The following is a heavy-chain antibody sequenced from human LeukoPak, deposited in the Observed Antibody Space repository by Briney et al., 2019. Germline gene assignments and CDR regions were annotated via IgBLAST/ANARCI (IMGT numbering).Heavy chain of an antibody. V-gene: IGHV3-33*06. Sequence: PGRSLRLSCAASGFTFNSHGMYWVRQAPGKGLEWVAVIWHDGSAEFYGDSVRGRFRISRDDSKNTLYLQMDSLGVEDTALYYCAKDHRGGWSGYFDSWGQGTLVTVSS. CDR3: AKDHRGGWSGYFDS. J-gene: IGHJ4*02. CDR2: IWHDGSAE. CDR1: GFTFNSHG. D-gene: IGHD6-19*01.